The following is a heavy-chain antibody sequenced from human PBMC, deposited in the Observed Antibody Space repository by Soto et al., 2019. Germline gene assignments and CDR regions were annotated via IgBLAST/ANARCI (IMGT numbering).Heavy chain of an antibody. D-gene: IGHD3-10*01. CDR1: GFTFRNHL. CDR2: IIDNGAGT. Sequence: GGSLRLSCVASGFTFRNHLMRWVRQTPGRGLEWVSSIIDNGAGTYYADSVKGRFTISRDNSKNTLYLQMNSLRAEDTAVYYCAKPTWSSGLPSGMDVWGQGATVTVSS. CDR3: AKPTWSSGLPSGMDV. J-gene: IGHJ6*02. V-gene: IGHV3-23*01.